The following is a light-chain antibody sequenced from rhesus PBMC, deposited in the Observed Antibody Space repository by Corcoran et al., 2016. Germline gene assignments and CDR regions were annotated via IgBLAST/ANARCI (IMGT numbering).Light chain of an antibody. CDR1: SSDIGDYNS. CDR3: SSYAGSNIFF. J-gene: IGLJ1*01. CDR2: DVS. Sequence: QAALTQPRSVSGSPGQSVTISCTGTSSDIGDYNSVSWYQQHPGTAPKLMIYDVSKRPSGVSDRFSGSKSGNTASLTIAGLQAEDEADYHCSSYAGSNIFFFGAGTRLTVL. V-gene: IGLV2-32*02.